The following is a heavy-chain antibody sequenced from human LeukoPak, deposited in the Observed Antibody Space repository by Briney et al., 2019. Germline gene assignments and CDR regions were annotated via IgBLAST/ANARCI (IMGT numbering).Heavy chain of an antibody. Sequence: ASVKVSCKASGYTFTGHYMHWGRQAPGQGIEWMGWLNPNSGDTNYAQKLQGRVTMTRDTSISTAYMEVSRLTSDDTAVYYCARGSPLLGPTEPFDYWGQGTLVTASS. CDR2: LNPNSGDT. CDR3: ARGSPLLGPTEPFDY. D-gene: IGHD1-26*01. V-gene: IGHV1-2*02. J-gene: IGHJ4*02. CDR1: GYTFTGHY.